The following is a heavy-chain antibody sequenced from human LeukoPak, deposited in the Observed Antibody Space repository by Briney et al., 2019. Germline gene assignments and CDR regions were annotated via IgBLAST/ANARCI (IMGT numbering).Heavy chain of an antibody. CDR1: GFTFSSYA. J-gene: IGHJ5*02. V-gene: IGHV3-23*01. CDR2: ISSSGGST. Sequence: GGSLRLSCAASGFTFSSYAMSGVRQAPGKGLEWVSGISSSGGSTYYGDSVKGRFTISRDNSKNTVYLQMNSLRAEDTAVYYCANRMNWFDPWGQGTLVTVSS. CDR3: ANRMNWFDP.